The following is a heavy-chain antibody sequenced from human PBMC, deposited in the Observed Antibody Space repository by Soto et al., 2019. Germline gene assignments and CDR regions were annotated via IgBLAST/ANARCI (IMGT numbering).Heavy chain of an antibody. J-gene: IGHJ4*02. D-gene: IGHD3-3*01. Sequence: PGGSLRLSCAASGFTFDDYAMHWVRQAPGKGLEWVSGISWNSGSIGYADSVKGRFTISRDNAKNSLYLQMNSLRAEDTALYYCAKDPFDDFWSGQNVDYWGQGTLVTVSS. CDR2: ISWNSGSI. CDR3: AKDPFDDFWSGQNVDY. CDR1: GFTFDDYA. V-gene: IGHV3-9*01.